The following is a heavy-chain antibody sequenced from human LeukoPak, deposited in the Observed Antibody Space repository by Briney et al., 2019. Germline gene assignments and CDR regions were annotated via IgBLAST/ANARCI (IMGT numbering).Heavy chain of an antibody. J-gene: IGHJ4*02. CDR1: GYTFTRYG. D-gene: IGHD3-22*01. CDR2: ISAYIGNT. Sequence: ASVKVSCKASGYTFTRYGSSWVGQAPGQGREGRGWISAYIGNTNYAQKLQGRVTMTTDTSTSTAYLDLMSLRSDDTAVYYCASDSNYYDSTAYYDYWGQGTLVTVSS. V-gene: IGHV1-18*01. CDR3: ASDSNYYDSTAYYDY.